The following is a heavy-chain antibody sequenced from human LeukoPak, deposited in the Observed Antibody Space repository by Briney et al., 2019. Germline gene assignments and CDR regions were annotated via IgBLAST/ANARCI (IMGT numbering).Heavy chain of an antibody. CDR2: TNGNGDST. CDR3: TKRALGSAYYFDS. Sequence: PGRSPRLSCAASGFTFNSYVMSWVRQAPGKGLDWVSSTNGNGDSTYYADSVQSRFTISRDNSKKTLYLQMNSLRAEDTAVYYCTKRALGSAYYFDSWGQGTLVTVSS. V-gene: IGHV3-23*01. J-gene: IGHJ4*02. D-gene: IGHD1-26*01. CDR1: GFTFNSYV.